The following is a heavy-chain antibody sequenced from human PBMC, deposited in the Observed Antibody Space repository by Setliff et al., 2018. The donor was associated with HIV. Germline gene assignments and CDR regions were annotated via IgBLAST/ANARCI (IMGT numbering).Heavy chain of an antibody. CDR2: VSSSGSFI. D-gene: IGHD1-26*01. CDR1: GYGYSTFD. J-gene: IGHJ4*02. V-gene: IGHV3-21*01. CDR3: AAVFTGVPGRSLDY. Sequence: GGSLRLSCAAFGYGYSTFDMDWVRQTPGKGLEWVADVSSSGSFIYYADSVKGRFSISRDNANHSLYLLMSSLRAEDTAVYYCAAVFTGVPGRSLDYWGQGTLVTVSS.